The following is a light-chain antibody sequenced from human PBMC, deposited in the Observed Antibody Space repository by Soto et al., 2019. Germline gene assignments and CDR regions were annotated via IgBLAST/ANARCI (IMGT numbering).Light chain of an antibody. CDR1: QTISSW. J-gene: IGKJ1*01. V-gene: IGKV1-5*03. Sequence: DIQMTQSPSTLSGSLGARVTITCRASQTISSWLAWYQQKPGKAPKLLIYKASTLKSGVPSRFSGSGSGTEFTLTISSLQPDDFATYYCQHYNSYSEAFGQGTKV. CDR3: QHYNSYSEA. CDR2: KAS.